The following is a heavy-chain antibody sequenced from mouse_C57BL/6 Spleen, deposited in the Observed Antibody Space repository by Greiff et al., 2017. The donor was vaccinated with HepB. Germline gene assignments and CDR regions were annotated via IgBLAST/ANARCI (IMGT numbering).Heavy chain of an antibody. Sequence: QVQLQQSGAELVKPGASVKISCKASGYAFSSYWMNWVKQRPGKGLEWIGQIYPGDGDTNYNGKFKGKATLTADKSSSTAYMQLSSLTSEDSAVYFCARSIYDGPKDYWGQGTTLTVSS. CDR1: GYAFSSYW. CDR3: ARSIYDGPKDY. CDR2: IYPGDGDT. V-gene: IGHV1-80*01. J-gene: IGHJ2*01. D-gene: IGHD2-3*01.